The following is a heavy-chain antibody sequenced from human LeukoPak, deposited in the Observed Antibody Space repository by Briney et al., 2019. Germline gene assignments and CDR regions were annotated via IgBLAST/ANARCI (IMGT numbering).Heavy chain of an antibody. CDR3: ARVRPTVTSKGGAFDI. CDR1: GFTFSSYS. J-gene: IGHJ3*02. Sequence: GGSLRLSCAPSGFTFSSYSMNWVRPAPGRGLEWVSYISSSSSTTYYTDSVKGRFTTSRDKAKNSLYLQMNSLRADDTAVYYCARVRPTVTSKGGAFDIWGQGTMVTVSS. D-gene: IGHD4-11*01. CDR2: ISSSSSTT. V-gene: IGHV3-48*01.